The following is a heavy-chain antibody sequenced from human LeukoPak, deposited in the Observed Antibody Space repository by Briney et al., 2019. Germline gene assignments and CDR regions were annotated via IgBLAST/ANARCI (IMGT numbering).Heavy chain of an antibody. CDR1: GFMFSTYW. Sequence: GGSLRLSCAASGFMFSTYWMTWVRQAPGKGLEWVANIKPDASQTYYLTSVMGRFTISRDNTNNLLYLQMNSLRGEDAALYYCGGFGYEAGVDLWGQGTLVTVSS. CDR3: GGFGYEAGVDL. J-gene: IGHJ4*02. V-gene: IGHV3-7*01. CDR2: IKPDASQT. D-gene: IGHD2-15*01.